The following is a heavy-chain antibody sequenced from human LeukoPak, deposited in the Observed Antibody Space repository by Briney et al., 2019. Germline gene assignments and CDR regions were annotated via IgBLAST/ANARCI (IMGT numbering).Heavy chain of an antibody. V-gene: IGHV4-34*01. D-gene: IGHD2-2*01. CDR2: NDRLGRT. CDR1: GGSLNHYY. Sequence: SETLSLTCAVYGGSLNHYYWSWIRQPPGKGLEWIGGNDRLGRTNYSPSLKNRVTISIDTSKNQFSLKLTSVTAAAAAVYYCARPVDCSSTYCSGPFDSWGQGGLVTVSS. CDR3: ARPVDCSSTYCSGPFDS. J-gene: IGHJ4*02.